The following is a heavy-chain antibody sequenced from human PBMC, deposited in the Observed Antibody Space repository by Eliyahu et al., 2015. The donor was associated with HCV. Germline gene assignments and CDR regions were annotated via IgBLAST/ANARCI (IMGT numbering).Heavy chain of an antibody. CDR2: ISCSGSTT. CDR1: GFPFSTYR. Sequence: EVQVVESGGGLVRPGGSLRLSCAASGFPFSTYRMNWVRQAPGKGLEWVSSISCSGSTTYYADSVKGRFTISRDNVENSMYLQMNSLRAEDTAIYYCATGSGWYSPDYWGQGTLVTVSS. J-gene: IGHJ4*02. V-gene: IGHV3-21*01. CDR3: ATGSGWYSPDY. D-gene: IGHD6-19*01.